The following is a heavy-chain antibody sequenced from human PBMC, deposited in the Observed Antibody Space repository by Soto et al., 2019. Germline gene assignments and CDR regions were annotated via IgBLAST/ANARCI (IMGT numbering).Heavy chain of an antibody. V-gene: IGHV4-30-2*01. CDR3: AREDYYDSSHKPHYGVDV. CDR2: IHHGGTP. Sequence: PSETLSLTCAVSGASISSGDYSWSWVRQPPGKGLEWIGHIHHGGTPYYKASLKSRVTMSVDTSKNQFSLKLRFVTAADTAVYYCAREDYYDSSHKPHYGVDVWGQGTTVTVSS. J-gene: IGHJ6*02. D-gene: IGHD3-22*01. CDR1: GASISSGDYS.